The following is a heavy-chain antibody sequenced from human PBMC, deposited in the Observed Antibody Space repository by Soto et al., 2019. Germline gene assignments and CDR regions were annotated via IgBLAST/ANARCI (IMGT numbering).Heavy chain of an antibody. V-gene: IGHV3-23*01. CDR3: ASLRVGDWVNYYYYYGMDV. D-gene: IGHD2-21*02. CDR2: VTANGGST. J-gene: IGHJ6*02. Sequence: GGSLRLSCAATGFTFSVYAMTWVRQAPGKGLEWVSAVTANGGSTYSADSVKGRFTISRDNSKNTLFLQMNSLRAEDTAVYYCASLRVGDWVNYYYYYGMDVWGQGTTVTVSS. CDR1: GFTFSVYA.